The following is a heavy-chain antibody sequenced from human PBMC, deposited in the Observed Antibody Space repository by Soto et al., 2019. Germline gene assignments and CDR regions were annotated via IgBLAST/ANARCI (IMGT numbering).Heavy chain of an antibody. CDR2: INRDGSKK. CDR3: ARDVSPGSSSLYLDAFDI. CDR1: GYTLSAYW. D-gene: IGHD6-13*01. J-gene: IGHJ3*02. Sequence: EVQLEESGGDLVQPGGSLRLSCAASGYTLSAYWMTWVRQAPGKGLEWVANINRDGSKKSYLDSVRGRFTISRDNVGNSLYLHMDSLRADDTALYYCARDVSPGSSSLYLDAFDIWGLGTMVTVSS. V-gene: IGHV3-7*05.